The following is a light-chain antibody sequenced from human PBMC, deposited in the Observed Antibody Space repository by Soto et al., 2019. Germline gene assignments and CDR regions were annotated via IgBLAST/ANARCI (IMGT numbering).Light chain of an antibody. CDR1: SVDVGGFEY. V-gene: IGLV2-14*03. Sequence: QSALTQPASVSGSPGQSIAISCTGTSVDVGGFEYVSWYQQHPGKVPKLMIYDVNNRPSGVSNRFFGSKSGNTASLTISGLQAEDEADYFCSSYTSSNTYVFGTGTKLTVL. CDR3: SSYTSSNTYV. CDR2: DVN. J-gene: IGLJ1*01.